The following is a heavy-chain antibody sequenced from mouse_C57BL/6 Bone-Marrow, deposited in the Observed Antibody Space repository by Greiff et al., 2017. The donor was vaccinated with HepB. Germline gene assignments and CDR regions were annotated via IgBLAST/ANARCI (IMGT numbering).Heavy chain of an antibody. V-gene: IGHV1-26*01. D-gene: IGHD1-1*01. CDR3: GSYYYGSRWYFDV. CDR2: INPNNGGT. CDR1: GYTFTDYY. Sequence: VQLQQSGPELVKPGASVKISCKASGYTFTDYYMNWVKQSHGKSLEWIGDINPNNGGTSYNQKFKGKATLTVDKSSSTAYMELRSLTSEDSAVYYCGSYYYGSRWYFDVWGTGTTVTVSS. J-gene: IGHJ1*03.